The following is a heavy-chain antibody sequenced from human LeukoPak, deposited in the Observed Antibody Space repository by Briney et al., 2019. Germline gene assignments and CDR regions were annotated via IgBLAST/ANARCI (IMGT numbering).Heavy chain of an antibody. V-gene: IGHV3-30-3*01. D-gene: IGHD6-13*01. CDR2: ISYDGSNK. Sequence: GRSLRLSCAASGFTFSSYAMHWVRQAPGKGLEWVAVISYDGSNKYYADSVKGRFTISRDNSKNTLYLQMNSLRGEDTAVYYCARGSYTSSWYGVFDYWGQGTLVTVSS. J-gene: IGHJ4*02. CDR1: GFTFSSYA. CDR3: ARGSYTSSWYGVFDY.